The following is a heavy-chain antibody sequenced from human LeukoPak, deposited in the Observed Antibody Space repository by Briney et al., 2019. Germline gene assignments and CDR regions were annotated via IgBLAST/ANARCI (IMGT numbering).Heavy chain of an antibody. J-gene: IGHJ4*02. V-gene: IGHV3-21*01. D-gene: IGHD5-18*01. CDR1: GFTFSSYS. Sequence: GGSLRLSCAASGFTFSSYSMNWVRQAPGKGLEWVSPISSSSSYIYYADSVKGRFTISRDNAKNSLYLQMNSLRAEDTAVYYCAMSGYSYGFFDYWGQGTLVTVSS. CDR3: AMSGYSYGFFDY. CDR2: ISSSSSYI.